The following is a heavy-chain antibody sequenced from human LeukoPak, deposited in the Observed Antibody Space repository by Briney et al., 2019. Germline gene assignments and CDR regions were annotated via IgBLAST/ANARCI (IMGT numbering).Heavy chain of an antibody. J-gene: IGHJ4*02. CDR3: ARNYYDSSAYYYFDY. Sequence: GGSLRLSCAASGFTVSSSYMNWVSQAPGKGLEWVSLIYSGGGTYYADSVKGRFTISRENSKNTLYLQMNSLRAEDTAVYYCARNYYDSSAYYYFDYWGQGTLVTVSS. V-gene: IGHV3-66*01. D-gene: IGHD3-22*01. CDR1: GFTVSSSY. CDR2: IYSGGGT.